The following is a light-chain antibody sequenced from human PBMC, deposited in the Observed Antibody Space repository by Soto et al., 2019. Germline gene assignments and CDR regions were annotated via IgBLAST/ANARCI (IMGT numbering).Light chain of an antibody. Sequence: QSALTQPPSVSGSPGQSVTISCTGTSSDVGSYNGVSWYQQPPDTAPKLMIYEVTKRPSGVSDRFSGSKAGNTASLTISGLQAEDEADYYCSSYTSSSTYVFGTGTKVTVL. CDR3: SSYTSSSTYV. V-gene: IGLV2-18*02. CDR2: EVT. J-gene: IGLJ1*01. CDR1: SSDVGSYNG.